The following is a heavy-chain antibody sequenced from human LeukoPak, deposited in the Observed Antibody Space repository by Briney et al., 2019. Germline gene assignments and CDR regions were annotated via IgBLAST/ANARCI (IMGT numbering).Heavy chain of an antibody. CDR1: GYTFTSYD. D-gene: IGHD2-8*01. CDR2: MNPNSGNT. Sequence: AASVKVSCKASGYTFTSYDINWVRQATGQGLEWMGWMNPNSGNTGYTQKFQGRVTITRNTSISTAYMELSSLRSEDTAVYYCARYPNKRDRRYCTNGVCYFPFDYWGQGTLVTVSS. CDR3: ARYPNKRDRRYCTNGVCYFPFDY. V-gene: IGHV1-8*03. J-gene: IGHJ4*02.